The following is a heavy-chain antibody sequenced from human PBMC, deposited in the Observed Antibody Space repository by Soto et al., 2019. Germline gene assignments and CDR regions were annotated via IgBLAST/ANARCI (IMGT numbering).Heavy chain of an antibody. CDR3: ARDGDGNVMAY. D-gene: IGHD7-27*01. J-gene: IGHJ4*02. CDR1: GGTFTKYT. V-gene: IGHV1-69*01. Sequence: QVQLVQSGAEVKKPGSSVKFSCKASGGTFTKYTISWVRHAPGQGLEWMGGLIPIFGATNYVQKFRGRVTITADESTSTAYMELSSLTCNDTAVYFCARDGDGNVMAYWGQGTLVTGSS. CDR2: LIPIFGAT.